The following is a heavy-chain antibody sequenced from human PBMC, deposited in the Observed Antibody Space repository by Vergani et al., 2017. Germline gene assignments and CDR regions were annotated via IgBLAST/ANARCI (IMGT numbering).Heavy chain of an antibody. CDR2: ISSSSSTI. CDR3: ARGTMRYDDSSGWDYFDY. J-gene: IGHJ4*02. V-gene: IGHV3-48*01. CDR1: GFTFSSYS. Sequence: EVQLVESGGGLVQPGGSLRLSCAASGFTFSSYSMNWVRQAPGKGLEWVSYISSSSSTIYYADSVKGRFTISRDNAKNSLYLQMNSLRAEDTAVYYCARGTMRYDDSSGWDYFDYWGQGTLVTVSS. D-gene: IGHD3-22*01.